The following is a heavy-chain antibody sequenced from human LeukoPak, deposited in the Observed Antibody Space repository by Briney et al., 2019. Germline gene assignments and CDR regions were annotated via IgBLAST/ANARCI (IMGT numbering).Heavy chain of an antibody. J-gene: IGHJ4*02. D-gene: IGHD4-23*01. CDR1: GFSLRTSGVG. Sequence: ESGPTLVNATQTLTLTCTFSGFSLRTSGVGVGWIRQPPGKALEWLALIYWDDDKRYSPSLRSRVTISKDTSKDQVVLTMNNMDPVDTATYHCAHTVDGVYDYWGQGTLVTVSS. V-gene: IGHV2-5*02. CDR2: IYWDDDK. CDR3: AHTVDGVYDY.